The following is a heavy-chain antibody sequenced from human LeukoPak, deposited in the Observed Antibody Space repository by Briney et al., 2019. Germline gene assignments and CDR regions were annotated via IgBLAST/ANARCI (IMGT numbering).Heavy chain of an antibody. V-gene: IGHV3-48*01. Sequence: GGSLRLSCAASGFTFSSYSMNWVRQAPGKGLEWVSSISSSSSTIYYADSVKGRFTISRDNSKNTLYLQMNSLRAEDTAVYYCAKGAGYSGSYYRPYYFDYWGQGALVTVSS. J-gene: IGHJ4*02. CDR1: GFTFSSYS. CDR3: AKGAGYSGSYYRPYYFDY. D-gene: IGHD1-26*01. CDR2: ISSSSSTI.